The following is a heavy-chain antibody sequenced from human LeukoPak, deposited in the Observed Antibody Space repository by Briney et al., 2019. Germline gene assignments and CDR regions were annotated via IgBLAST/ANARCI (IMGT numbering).Heavy chain of an antibody. V-gene: IGHV3-30*03. CDR1: GFTFSSYG. D-gene: IGHD3-22*01. CDR2: ISYDGSNK. J-gene: IGHJ3*02. Sequence: GGSLRLSCAASGFTFSSYGMHWVRQAPGKGLEWVAVISYDGSNKYYADSVKGRFTISRDNSKNMLYLQMNSLRAEDTAVYYCARGAYYFDSSGYSGAFDIWGQGTMVTVSS. CDR3: ARGAYYFDSSGYSGAFDI.